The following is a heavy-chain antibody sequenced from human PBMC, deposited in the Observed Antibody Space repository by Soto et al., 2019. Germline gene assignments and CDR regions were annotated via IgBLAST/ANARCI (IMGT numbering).Heavy chain of an antibody. V-gene: IGHV4-39*01. J-gene: IGHJ6*02. CDR3: AVPAASVAGASGSYYYYGIDV. Sequence: SYTLSRTCNVSGGSIISSSYYWGWIRQPPGKSLDGIGYIYYSGSPYYNPSLKSRVTISVDTSKNQFSLKLSSVTAADTAVYYCAVPAASVAGASGSYYYYGIDVWGQGTRVRVSS. D-gene: IGHD6-19*01. CDR2: IYYSGSP. CDR1: GGSIISSSYY.